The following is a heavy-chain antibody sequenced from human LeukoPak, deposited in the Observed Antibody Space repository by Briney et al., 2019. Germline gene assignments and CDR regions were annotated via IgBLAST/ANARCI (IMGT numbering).Heavy chain of an antibody. CDR2: ISYDGSNK. D-gene: IGHD1-26*01. CDR3: ARDPNILMGANFHS. J-gene: IGHJ4*02. Sequence: GGSLRLSCAASGFTFSSYGMHWVRQAPGKGLEWVAVISYDGSNKYYADSVKGRFTTSRDNSKNTLYLQMNSLRAEDTAVYYCARDPNILMGANFHSWGQGTLVTVSS. V-gene: IGHV3-30*03. CDR1: GFTFSSYG.